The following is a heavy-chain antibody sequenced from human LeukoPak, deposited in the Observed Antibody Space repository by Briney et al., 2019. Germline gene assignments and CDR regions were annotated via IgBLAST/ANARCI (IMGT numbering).Heavy chain of an antibody. J-gene: IGHJ5*02. Sequence: SETLSLTCTVSGGSISSGGYYWSWIRQHPGKGLEWIGYIYYSGSTYYNPSLKSRVTISVDTSKNQFSLKLSSVTAADTAVYYCARVRVLRYFDWLSYQDQNWFDPWGQGTLVTVSS. CDR2: IYYSGST. CDR3: ARVRVLRYFDWLSYQDQNWFDP. V-gene: IGHV4-30-4*08. CDR1: GGSISSGGYY. D-gene: IGHD3-9*01.